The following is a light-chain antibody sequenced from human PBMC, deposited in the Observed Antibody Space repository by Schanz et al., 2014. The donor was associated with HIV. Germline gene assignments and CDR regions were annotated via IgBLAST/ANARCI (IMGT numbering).Light chain of an antibody. J-gene: IGLJ2*01. Sequence: QSVLTQPPSVSAAPGQKITISCSGGTSNVVSNYVSWYQQGPGTAPKLLIYDNSKRPSGTPDRFSGSKSGTSATLGITGLXXXDEADYYCGSWDSSLKAVVFGGGTKLTVL. V-gene: IGLV1-51*01. CDR1: TSNVVSNY. CDR2: DNS. CDR3: GSWDSSLKAVV.